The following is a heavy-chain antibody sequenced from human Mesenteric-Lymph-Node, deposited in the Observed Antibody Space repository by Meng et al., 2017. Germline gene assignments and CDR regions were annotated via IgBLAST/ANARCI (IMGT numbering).Heavy chain of an antibody. CDR1: GFTFNIAW. CDR3: TTDPIWFGDTVDY. V-gene: IGHV3-15*01. D-gene: IGHD3-10*01. Sequence: GESLKISCAASGFTFNIAWMSWVRQAPGKGLEWVGHIKSQNNGGTTDYAAPVKGRFTISRDDSKQTVYLQMNSLKTEDTAVYYCTTDPIWFGDTVDYWGQGTLVTVSS. J-gene: IGHJ4*02. CDR2: IKSQNNGGTT.